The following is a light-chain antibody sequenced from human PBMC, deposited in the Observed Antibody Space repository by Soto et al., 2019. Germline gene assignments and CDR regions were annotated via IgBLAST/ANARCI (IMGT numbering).Light chain of an antibody. CDR3: QQYNNWPIT. CDR2: KAS. Sequence: DIQMTQSPSTLSASVGDRVTITCRASQSISIWLAWYQQKPGKAPNLLIYKASSLESGVPSRFSGSGSGTEFTLTISSLQSEDFAVYFCQQYNNWPITFGQGTKLEIK. V-gene: IGKV1-5*03. CDR1: QSISIW. J-gene: IGKJ2*01.